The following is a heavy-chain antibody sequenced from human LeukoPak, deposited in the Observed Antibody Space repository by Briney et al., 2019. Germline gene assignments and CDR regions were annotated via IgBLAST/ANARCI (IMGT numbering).Heavy chain of an antibody. J-gene: IGHJ4*02. CDR3: AVYRGYSEEYFFDY. V-gene: IGHV1-69*13. CDR1: GGTFSIYA. CDR2: IIPIFGTA. Sequence: SVKVSCKASGGTFSIYAISWVRQAPGQGLGWMGGIIPIFGTANYAQKFQGRVTITADESTSTAYMELSSLRSEDTAVYYCAVYRGYSEEYFFDYWGQGTLVTVSS. D-gene: IGHD3-22*01.